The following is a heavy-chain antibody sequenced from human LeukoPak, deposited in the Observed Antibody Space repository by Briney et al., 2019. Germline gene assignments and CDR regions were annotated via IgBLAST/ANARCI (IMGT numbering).Heavy chain of an antibody. CDR1: GGSISSYY. Sequence: SETLSLTCTVSGGSISSYYWSWIRQPPGKGLEWIGYIYYSGSTNYNPSLKSRVTISVDTSKNQFSLKLSSVTAADTAVYYCARARDFWSGAPDYWGQGTLVTVSS. D-gene: IGHD3-3*01. V-gene: IGHV4-59*01. CDR3: ARARDFWSGAPDY. CDR2: IYYSGST. J-gene: IGHJ4*02.